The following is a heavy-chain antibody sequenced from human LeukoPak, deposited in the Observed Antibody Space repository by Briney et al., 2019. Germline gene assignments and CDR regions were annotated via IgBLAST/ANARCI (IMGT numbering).Heavy chain of an antibody. CDR3: ARADGDIMLDY. J-gene: IGHJ4*02. Sequence: SETLSLTCTVSGGSISSGAYCWSWIRQPPGKGLEWIGYIFYTGNTYYNPSLKSRVIISVDTSKNQFSLKLSPVTAADTVAYFCARADGDIMLDYWGQGTLVTVSS. CDR1: GGSISSGAYC. D-gene: IGHD3-10*01. CDR2: IFYTGNT. V-gene: IGHV4-30-4*08.